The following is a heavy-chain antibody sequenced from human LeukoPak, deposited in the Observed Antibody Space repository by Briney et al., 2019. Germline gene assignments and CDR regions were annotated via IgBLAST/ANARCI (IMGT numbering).Heavy chain of an antibody. J-gene: IGHJ4*02. Sequence: GGSLRLSCAASGFTFSSYAMHWVRQAPGKGLEWVAVISYDGGNKYYADSVKGRFTISRDNSKNTLYLQMNSLRAEDTAVYYCARDFLRAAVAGTSFDYWGQGTLVTVSS. CDR3: ARDFLRAAVAGTSFDY. V-gene: IGHV3-30-3*01. CDR1: GFTFSSYA. D-gene: IGHD6-19*01. CDR2: ISYDGGNK.